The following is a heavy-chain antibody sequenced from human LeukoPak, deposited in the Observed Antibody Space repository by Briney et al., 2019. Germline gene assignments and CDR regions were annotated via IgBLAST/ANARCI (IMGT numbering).Heavy chain of an antibody. J-gene: IGHJ4*02. D-gene: IGHD3-10*01. V-gene: IGHV3-23*01. Sequence: QTGGSLRLSCAASGFTFSTYAMSWVRQAPGKGLEWVSGISGSGDNTYYADSAKGRFTISRDNSKNTLYLQMNSLRAEDTAVYYCAKKEAMIRGVPYYYDFWGQGTLVTVSS. CDR1: GFTFSTYA. CDR3: AKKEAMIRGVPYYYDF. CDR2: ISGSGDNT.